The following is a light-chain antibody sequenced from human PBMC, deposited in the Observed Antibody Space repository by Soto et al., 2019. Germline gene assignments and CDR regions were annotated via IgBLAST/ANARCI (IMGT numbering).Light chain of an antibody. V-gene: IGLV2-14*01. CDR2: DVN. J-gene: IGLJ1*01. CDR1: SSDIGGYNY. CDR3: SSYTTRITHV. Sequence: QSVLTQPASVSGSPGQSITISCTGTSSDIGGYNYVSWYQQHPGKAPKLMIYDVNDRPLGVSNRFSGSKSGNTASLTISGLQAEDEADYYCSSYTTRITHVFGTGTKVTVL.